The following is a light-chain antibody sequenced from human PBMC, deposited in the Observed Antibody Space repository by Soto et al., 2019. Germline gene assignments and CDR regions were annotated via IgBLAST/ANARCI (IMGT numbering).Light chain of an antibody. CDR2: EIS. V-gene: IGLV2-14*01. J-gene: IGLJ1*01. CDR3: SSYTSSSTLV. CDR1: TSDVGGYHY. Sequence: QSVLTQPASVSGSPGQSVTISCTGTTSDVGGYHYVSWYQHHPGKAPKLMIYEISTRPSGVSDRFSGSKSGNTASLTISGPQAEDEADYYCSSYTSSSTLVFGTGTKVTVL.